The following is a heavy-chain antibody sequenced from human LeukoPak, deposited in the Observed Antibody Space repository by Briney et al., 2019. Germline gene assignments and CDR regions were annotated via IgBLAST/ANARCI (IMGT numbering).Heavy chain of an antibody. CDR2: ISSDGSRV. D-gene: IGHD4-11*01. Sequence: GGSLRLSCAASGFTFSDYWMHWVRQAPGKGLVWVSRISSDGSRVTYADSVKGRFTISRDNAKNTLYLQMNSLRAEDTAVYYCAKDRETTLDYWGQGTLVTVSS. CDR3: AKDRETTLDY. J-gene: IGHJ4*02. V-gene: IGHV3-74*01. CDR1: GFTFSDYW.